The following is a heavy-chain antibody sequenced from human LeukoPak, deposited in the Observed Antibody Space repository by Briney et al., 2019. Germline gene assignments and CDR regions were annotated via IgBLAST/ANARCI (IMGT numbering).Heavy chain of an antibody. CDR3: AKDIVRYCSSTSCYTGADY. Sequence: GGSLRLSCAASGFTFSSYGMHWVRQAPGKGLEWVAVISYDGSNKYYADSVKGRFTISRDNSKNTLYLQMNSLRAEDTAVYYCAKDIVRYCSSTSCYTGADYWGQGTLVTVSS. CDR1: GFTFSSYG. CDR2: ISYDGSNK. V-gene: IGHV3-30*18. J-gene: IGHJ4*02. D-gene: IGHD2-2*02.